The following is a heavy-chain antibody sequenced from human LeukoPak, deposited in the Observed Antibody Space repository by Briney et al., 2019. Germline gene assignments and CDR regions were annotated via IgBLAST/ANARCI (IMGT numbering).Heavy chain of an antibody. D-gene: IGHD6-6*01. J-gene: IGHJ5*02. CDR1: GGSISSSSYY. V-gene: IGHV4-61*01. CDR2: IYYSGST. CDR3: ARDGGQLVPRGPFDP. Sequence: PSETLSLTCTVSGGSISSSSYYWGWIRQPPGKGLEWIGYIYYSGSTNYNPSLKSRVTISVDTSKNQFSLKLSSVTAADTAVYYCARDGGQLVPRGPFDPWGQGTLVTVSS.